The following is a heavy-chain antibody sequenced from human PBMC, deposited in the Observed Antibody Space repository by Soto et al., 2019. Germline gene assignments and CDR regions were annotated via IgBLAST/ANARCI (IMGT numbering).Heavy chain of an antibody. V-gene: IGHV3-30-3*01. CDR3: ARETALEAAAGTHYYYGMDV. CDR1: GFTFSSYA. D-gene: IGHD6-13*01. CDR2: ISYDGSNK. Sequence: PGGSLRLSCAASGFTFSSYAMHWVRQAPGKGLEWVAVISYDGSNKYYADSVKGRFTISRDNSKNTLYLQMNSLRAEDTAVYYCARETALEAAAGTHYYYGMDVWGQGTTVTVSS. J-gene: IGHJ6*02.